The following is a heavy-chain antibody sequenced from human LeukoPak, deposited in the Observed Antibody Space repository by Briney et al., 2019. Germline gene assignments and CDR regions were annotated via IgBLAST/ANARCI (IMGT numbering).Heavy chain of an antibody. D-gene: IGHD1-26*01. CDR1: GFTFSTCA. CDR2: ISYDGSTK. Sequence: PGGSLRLSCAASGFTFSTCAMHWVRQAPGKGLEWVAVISYDGSTKYDADSVKGRFTISRDNSKNTLYLQMNNLRAEDTAVYYCTGTNSYSGSYYPFDYWGQGTLVTVSS. V-gene: IGHV3-30*04. J-gene: IGHJ4*02. CDR3: TGTNSYSGSYYPFDY.